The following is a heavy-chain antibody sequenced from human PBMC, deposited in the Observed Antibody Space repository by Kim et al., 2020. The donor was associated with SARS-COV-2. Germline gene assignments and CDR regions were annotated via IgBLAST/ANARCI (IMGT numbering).Heavy chain of an antibody. CDR1: GFTFSSYG. CDR3: ASEGLPRYYYYYGMDV. D-gene: IGHD5-12*01. J-gene: IGHJ6*02. V-gene: IGHV3-33*01. CDR2: IWYDGRNK. Sequence: GGSLRLSCAASGFTFSSYGMHWVRQAPGKGLGWVAVIWYDGRNKYYADSVKGRFTISRDNSKNTLYLQMNSLRAEDTAVYYCASEGLPRYYYYYGMDVWGQGTTVTVSS.